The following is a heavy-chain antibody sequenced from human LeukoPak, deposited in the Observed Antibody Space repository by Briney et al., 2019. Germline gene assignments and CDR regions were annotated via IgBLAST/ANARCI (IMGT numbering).Heavy chain of an antibody. CDR1: GFTFSSYA. V-gene: IGHV3-64*01. Sequence: GGSLRLSCAASGFTFSSYAMHWVRQAPGKGLEYVSAISSNGGSTYYANSVKGRFTISRDNSKNTLYLQMGSLRAEDMAVYYCAREGDFWSDNAFDIWGQGTMVTVSS. J-gene: IGHJ3*02. CDR2: ISSNGGST. CDR3: AREGDFWSDNAFDI. D-gene: IGHD3-3*01.